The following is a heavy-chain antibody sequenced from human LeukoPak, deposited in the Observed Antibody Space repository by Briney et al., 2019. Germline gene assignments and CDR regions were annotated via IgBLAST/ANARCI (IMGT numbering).Heavy chain of an antibody. J-gene: IGHJ4*02. CDR1: GLSLTHDG. CDR3: ASPSYYFWDYFDL. D-gene: IGHD3-16*01. Sequence: SVKVSCKASGLSLTHDGINWVRQAPGQGLEWMGRIIPIFGIANYAQNFQGRLTITAEKSTSIVYMELNTLRSDDTAVNYCASPSYYFWDYFDLWGQGTLVTVSS. V-gene: IGHV1-69*04. CDR2: IIPIFGIA.